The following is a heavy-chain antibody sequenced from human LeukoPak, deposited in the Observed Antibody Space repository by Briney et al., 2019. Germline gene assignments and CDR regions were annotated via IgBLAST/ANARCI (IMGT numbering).Heavy chain of an antibody. CDR3: ARGLVAAAGTSN. Sequence: ASVKVSCKASGYTFTSYGISWVRQATGQGLEWMGWMNPNSGNTGYAQKFQGRVTMTRNTSISTAYMELSSLRSEDTAVYYCARGLVAAAGTSNWGQGTLVTVSS. CDR2: MNPNSGNT. J-gene: IGHJ4*02. D-gene: IGHD6-13*01. CDR1: GYTFTSYG. V-gene: IGHV1-8*02.